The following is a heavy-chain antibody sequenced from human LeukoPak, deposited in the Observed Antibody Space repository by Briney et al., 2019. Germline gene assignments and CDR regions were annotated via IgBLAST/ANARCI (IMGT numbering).Heavy chain of an antibody. D-gene: IGHD3-10*01. J-gene: IGHJ4*02. CDR3: ARGRATAYGSGSYSH. Sequence: SETLSLTCAVYGGSFSGYYWSWIRQPPGKGLEWIGEINHSGSTNYNPSLKSRVTISVDTSKNQFSLKLSSVTAADTAVYYCARGRATAYGSGSYSHWGQGTLVTVSS. CDR1: GGSFSGYY. V-gene: IGHV4-34*01. CDR2: INHSGST.